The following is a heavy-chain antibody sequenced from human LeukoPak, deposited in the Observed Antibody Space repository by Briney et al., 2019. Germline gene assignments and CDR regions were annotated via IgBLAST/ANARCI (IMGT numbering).Heavy chain of an antibody. D-gene: IGHD3-10*01. CDR1: GGSISSSSYY. J-gene: IGHJ6*03. CDR3: ARQRWDMLRGVDYYYYMDV. Sequence: SETLSLTCTASGGSISSSSYYWGWIRQPPGKGLEWIGSIYYSGSTYYNPSLKSRVTISVDTSKNQFSLKLSSVTAADTAVFYCARQRWDMLRGVDYYYYMDVWGKGTTVTISS. V-gene: IGHV4-39*01. CDR2: IYYSGST.